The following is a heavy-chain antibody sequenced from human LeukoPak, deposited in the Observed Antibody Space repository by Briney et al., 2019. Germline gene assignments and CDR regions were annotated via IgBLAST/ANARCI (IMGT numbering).Heavy chain of an antibody. V-gene: IGHV3-23*01. D-gene: IGHD5-12*01. CDR3: AKALEKEGVATSVDS. J-gene: IGHJ4*02. Sequence: GGTLRLPCTASGFPFSIYALNWVRQAPGKGLDGVSDIRGSRGRTHYADSVKGLFTISRDNSKNTLYLQRTRLRAEHTAVYYCAKALEKEGVATSVDSWGQGTRVTVSS. CDR2: IRGSRGRT. CDR1: GFPFSIYA.